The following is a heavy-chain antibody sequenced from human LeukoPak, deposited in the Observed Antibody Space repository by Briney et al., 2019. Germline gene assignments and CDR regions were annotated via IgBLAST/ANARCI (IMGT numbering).Heavy chain of an antibody. CDR1: GFTFSSYA. Sequence: PGGSLRLSCAASGFTFSSYAMHWVRQAPGKGLEWVANIKQDGSEKYYVDSVKGRFTISRDNAKNSLYLQMNSLRAEDTAVYYCARDLEEYSSGWYNWFDPWGQGTLVTVSS. V-gene: IGHV3-7*01. J-gene: IGHJ5*02. CDR3: ARDLEEYSSGWYNWFDP. D-gene: IGHD6-19*01. CDR2: IKQDGSEK.